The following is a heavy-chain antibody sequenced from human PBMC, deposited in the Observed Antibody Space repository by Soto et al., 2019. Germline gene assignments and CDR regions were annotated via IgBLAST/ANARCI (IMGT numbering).Heavy chain of an antibody. CDR2: IVPSLDTT. V-gene: IGHV1-69*11. D-gene: IGHD3-16*02. J-gene: IGHJ6*02. Sequence: QVHLVQSGTEVKKPGSSVKVSCKASGGTFSSSGFSWVRQAPGQGLEWMGMIVPSLDTTNYAQKFQARVTITADEVTGTAYREVRSLRSEDTAVYYCARWPQPRYTADPYAVDVWGQGTRVIVSS. CDR1: GGTFSSSG. CDR3: ARWPQPRYTADPYAVDV.